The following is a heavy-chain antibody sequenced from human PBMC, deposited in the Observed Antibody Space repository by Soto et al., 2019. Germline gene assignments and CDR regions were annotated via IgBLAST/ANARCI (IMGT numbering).Heavy chain of an antibody. D-gene: IGHD3-3*01. CDR2: IYSGGHT. CDR3: ARDTYDDY. CDR1: GVTVSNNY. Sequence: PGGSLRLSCAASGVTVSNNYMSWVRQAPGKGLEWVSVIYSGGHTYYADSVKGRFIISRDSSKNTLYLQMNSLRAEDTAVYYCARDTYDDYRGQGTLVTVSS. J-gene: IGHJ4*02. V-gene: IGHV3-66*01.